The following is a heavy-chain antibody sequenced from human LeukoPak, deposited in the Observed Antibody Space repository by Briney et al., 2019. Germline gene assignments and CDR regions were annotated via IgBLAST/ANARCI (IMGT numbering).Heavy chain of an antibody. CDR3: ARGGYNWDTDAGWFDP. V-gene: IGHV3-23*01. CDR1: GFTFSSYA. CDR2: ISGSNDNT. J-gene: IGHJ5*02. D-gene: IGHD1/OR15-1a*01. Sequence: GGSLRLSCAASGFTFSSYAMSWVRQAPGKGLEWVSSISGSNDNTYYADSVKGRFTVSRDNSKNTLYLQMNSLRVEDTAVYYCARGGYNWDTDAGWFDPWGLGTLVTVSS.